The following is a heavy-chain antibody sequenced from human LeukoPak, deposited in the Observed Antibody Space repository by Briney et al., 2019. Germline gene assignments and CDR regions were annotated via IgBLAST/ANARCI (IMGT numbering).Heavy chain of an antibody. CDR2: TYYRSKWYN. J-gene: IGHJ3*02. CDR3: ARSVGATTGPFDI. D-gene: IGHD1-26*01. CDR1: GDSVFSNSAA. V-gene: IGHV6-1*01. Sequence: SQTLSLACAISGDSVFSNSAAWSWIRQSPSRGLEWLGRTYYRSKWYNDYAVSVKSRITINPDTSKNQFSLQLNSVTPEDTAVYYCARSVGATTGPFDIWGQGTMVTVSS.